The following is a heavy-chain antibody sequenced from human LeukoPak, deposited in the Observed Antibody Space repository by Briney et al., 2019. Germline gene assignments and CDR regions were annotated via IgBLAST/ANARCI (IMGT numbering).Heavy chain of an antibody. CDR1: GGSIRSSTHY. CDR3: ASSHTAGIDNWFDP. V-gene: IGHV4-39*07. Sequence: PSETLSLTCSVSGGSIRSSTHYWGWIRQPPGKGLEWIGIIYYSGTTYYNPSLKSRVTISVDTSKNQFSLKLSSVTAADTAVYYCASSHTAGIDNWFDPWGQGTLVTVSS. CDR2: IYYSGTT. J-gene: IGHJ5*02. D-gene: IGHD5-18*01.